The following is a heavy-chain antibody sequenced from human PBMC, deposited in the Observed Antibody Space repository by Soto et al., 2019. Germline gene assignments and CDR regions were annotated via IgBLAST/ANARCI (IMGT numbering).Heavy chain of an antibody. CDR3: AIRQLALKH. CDR2: ISSSGRII. D-gene: IGHD3-10*01. Sequence: PGGSLRRSCSTPGFTLSYYGMNWVRQAPGKGLELVSYISSSGRIIYYAASVMGRFTISRDNDKNLLFLDMNSLRDDDTATYYCAIRQLALKHWGQGTPVNVSS. V-gene: IGHV3-21*05. CDR1: GFTLSYYG. J-gene: IGHJ1*01.